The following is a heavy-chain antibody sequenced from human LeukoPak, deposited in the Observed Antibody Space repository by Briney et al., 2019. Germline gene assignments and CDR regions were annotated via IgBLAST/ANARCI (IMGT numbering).Heavy chain of an antibody. V-gene: IGHV1-69*05. CDR3: ARERGSGDSYYYYYMDV. CDR1: GGTFSSYA. Sequence: SVKVSCKASGGTFSSYAISWVRQAPGQGLGWMGRIIPIFGTANYAQKFQGRVTITTDESTSTACMELSSLRSEDTAVYYCARERGSGDSYYYYYMDVWGKGTTVTVSS. D-gene: IGHD3-10*01. CDR2: IIPIFGTA. J-gene: IGHJ6*03.